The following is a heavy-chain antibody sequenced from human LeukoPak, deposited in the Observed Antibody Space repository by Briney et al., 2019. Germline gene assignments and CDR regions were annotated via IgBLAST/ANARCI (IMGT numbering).Heavy chain of an antibody. Sequence: ASVKASCTASGYTFTSYGISWVRQAPGQGLGGMGSTSAYNGNTNYAQKLQGRVTMTTDTSTSTAYMELRSLRSDDTAVYYCASLGDYGDYSDYWGQGTLVTVSS. D-gene: IGHD3-16*01. CDR1: GYTFTSYG. CDR3: ASLGDYGDYSDY. CDR2: TSAYNGNT. V-gene: IGHV1-18*01. J-gene: IGHJ4*02.